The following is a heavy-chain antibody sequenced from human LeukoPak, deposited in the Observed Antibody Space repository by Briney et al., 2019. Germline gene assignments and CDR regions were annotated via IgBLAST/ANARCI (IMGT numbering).Heavy chain of an antibody. V-gene: IGHV1-2*02. Sequence: ASVKVSCKASGYTFTGYYMHWVRQAPGQGLEWMGWINPNSGGTNYAQKFQGRVTMTRDTSISTAYMELSRLRSDDTAVYYCARPRRGIQLWLRVGNWFDPWGQGTLVTVSS. J-gene: IGHJ5*02. D-gene: IGHD5-18*01. CDR1: GYTFTGYY. CDR2: INPNSGGT. CDR3: ARPRRGIQLWLRVGNWFDP.